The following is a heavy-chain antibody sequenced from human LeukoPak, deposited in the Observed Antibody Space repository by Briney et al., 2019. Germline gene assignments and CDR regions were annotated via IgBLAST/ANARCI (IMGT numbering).Heavy chain of an antibody. D-gene: IGHD4-17*01. J-gene: IGHJ4*02. CDR2: IWYDGSNK. CDR3: ARAGYGDPHFDF. CDR1: GFTFSNYG. V-gene: IGHV3-33*01. Sequence: GRSLRLSCAASGFTFSNYGMHCVRQAPGKGLEWVAAIWYDGSNKYYGDSVEGRFTISRDNCKTTLYLQMNSLRAEDTAAYYCARAGYGDPHFDFWGQGTLVTVSS.